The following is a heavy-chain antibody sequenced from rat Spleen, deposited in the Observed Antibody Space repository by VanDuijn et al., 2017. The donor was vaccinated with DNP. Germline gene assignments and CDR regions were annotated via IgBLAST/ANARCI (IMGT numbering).Heavy chain of an antibody. CDR2: INHDGSRT. V-gene: IGHV5-22*01. Sequence: EVQLVESGGGLVQPGRSLKLSCAASGFTFSDYYMAWVRQAPTKGLDWVAYINHDGSRTYYGDSVKGRFTISRDNAKSTLFLQINSLRSEDMATYYCARHVLPLRVWDYWGQGVVVTVSS. CDR3: ARHVLPLRVWDY. CDR1: GFTFSDYY. D-gene: IGHD4-1*01. J-gene: IGHJ2*01.